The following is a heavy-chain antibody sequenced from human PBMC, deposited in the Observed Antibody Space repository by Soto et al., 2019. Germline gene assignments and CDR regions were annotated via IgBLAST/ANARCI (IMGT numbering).Heavy chain of an antibody. CDR3: ARHVHYYDSSGYFTGFDY. J-gene: IGHJ4*02. D-gene: IGHD3-22*01. CDR2: IYYSGST. CDR1: GCAVTSRSYY. V-gene: IGHV4-39*01. Sequence: SETQAFTCTVFGCAVTSRSYYVCWFRQPQGKGLEWIGSIYYSGSTYYNPSLKSRVTISVDTSKNQFSLKLSSVTAADTAVYYCARHVHYYDSSGYFTGFDYWGQGTLVTVS.